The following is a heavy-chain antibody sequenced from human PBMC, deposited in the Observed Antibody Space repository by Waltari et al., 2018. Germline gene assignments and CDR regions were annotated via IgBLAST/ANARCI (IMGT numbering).Heavy chain of an antibody. D-gene: IGHD3-22*01. J-gene: IGHJ3*01. CDR3: VRDCTITRAYYYDAFDV. CDR2: IRKDGSEQ. Sequence: RQAPGKGLEWVANIRKDGSEQNYVDSVKGRFTISRDNAKNSLSLEMNSLRAEDTAVYFCVRDCTITRAYYYDAFDVWGQGTMVTVSS. V-gene: IGHV3-7*01.